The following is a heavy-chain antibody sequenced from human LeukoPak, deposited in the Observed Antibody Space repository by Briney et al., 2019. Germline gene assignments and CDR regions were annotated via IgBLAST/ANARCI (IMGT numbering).Heavy chain of an antibody. Sequence: GGSLRLSCAASGFTSSTYWMNWVRQAPGKGLECVANIKQDGSEKYYVDSVKGRFTISRDNANNSMYLQMNSLRAEDTAVYYCAGGSGYYSYAMGVWGKGTTVTVSS. V-gene: IGHV3-7*03. CDR2: IKQDGSEK. J-gene: IGHJ6*04. CDR1: GFTSSTYW. CDR3: AGGSGYYSYAMGV.